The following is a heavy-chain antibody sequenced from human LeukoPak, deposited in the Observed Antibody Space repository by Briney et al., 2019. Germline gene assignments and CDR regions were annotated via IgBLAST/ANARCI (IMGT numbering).Heavy chain of an antibody. V-gene: IGHV3-15*01. CDR2: IKSKTDGGTT. CDR3: TTDGLYCSSTSCYFLYGMDV. CDR1: GFTFSNAW. D-gene: IGHD2-2*01. Sequence: GGSLRLSCAASGFTFSNAWMSWVRQAPGEGLEWVGRIKSKTDGGTTDYAAPVKGRFTISRDDSKNTLYLQMNSLKTEDTAVYYCTTDGLYCSSTSCYFLYGMDVWGKGTTVTVSS. J-gene: IGHJ6*04.